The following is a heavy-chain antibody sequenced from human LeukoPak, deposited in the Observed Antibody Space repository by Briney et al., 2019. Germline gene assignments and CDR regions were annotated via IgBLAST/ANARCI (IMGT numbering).Heavy chain of an antibody. CDR1: GYTFTSYD. J-gene: IGHJ6*03. D-gene: IGHD2-15*01. CDR3: ARAPPSYCSGGSCYSYYYYYMDV. CDR2: MNPNSGNT. V-gene: IGHV1-8*03. Sequence: ASVKVSCKASGYTFTSYDINWVRQATGQGLEWMGWMNPNSGNTGYAQKFQGRVTINRNTSISTAYMELSSLRSEDTVVYYCARAPPSYCSGGSCYSYYYYYMDVWGKGTTVTVSS.